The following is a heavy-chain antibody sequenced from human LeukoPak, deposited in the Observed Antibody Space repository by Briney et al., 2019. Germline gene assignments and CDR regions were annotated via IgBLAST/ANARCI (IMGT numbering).Heavy chain of an antibody. V-gene: IGHV3-49*03. CDR1: GFTFGDFA. Sequence: GGSLRLSCTASGFTFGDFAMSWFRQAPGKGLEWVGFIRSEAYGGTTDYAAPVKGRFTISRDDSKNTLYLQMNSLKTEDTAVYYCTTLSDYYGSSGYVNYWGQGTLVTVSS. CDR2: IRSEAYGGTT. J-gene: IGHJ4*02. CDR3: TTLSDYYGSSGYVNY. D-gene: IGHD3-22*01.